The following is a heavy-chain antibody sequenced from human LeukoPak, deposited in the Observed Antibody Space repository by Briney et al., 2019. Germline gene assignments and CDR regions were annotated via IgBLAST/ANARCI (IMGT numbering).Heavy chain of an antibody. D-gene: IGHD5-12*01. CDR2: XXXXXST. J-gene: IGHJ6*02. CDR3: ARVRGYSGYEGRYYYYGMDV. CDR1: GFTVSSNY. Sequence: GGSLRLSCAASGFTVSSNYMSWVRQAPGKGLEWXXXXXXXXSTYYADSVKGRFTISRDNSKNTLYLQMNSLRAEDTAVYYCARVRGYSGYEGRYYYYGMDVWGQGTTVTVSS. V-gene: IGHV3-53*01.